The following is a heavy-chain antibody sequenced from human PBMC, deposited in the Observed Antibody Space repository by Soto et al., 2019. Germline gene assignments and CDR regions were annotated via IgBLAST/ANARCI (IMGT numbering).Heavy chain of an antibody. J-gene: IGHJ4*02. V-gene: IGHV3-15*01. CDR1: GFTFKNAM. Sequence: EVQLVESGGGLVEPGVSLRLSCVGSGFTFKNAMMSWVRQAPGKGLEWLGRIKPKTDGGAVDYGTPIKGRFSISRDESKNTVYLQMNGLKSEDTAVYFCTTFAPWYVSNLDFWGPGTQVTVSS. D-gene: IGHD2-15*01. CDR2: IKPKTDGGAV. CDR3: TTFAPWYVSNLDF.